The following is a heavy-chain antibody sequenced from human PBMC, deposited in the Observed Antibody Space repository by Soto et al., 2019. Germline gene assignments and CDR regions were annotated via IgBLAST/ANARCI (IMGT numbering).Heavy chain of an antibody. J-gene: IGHJ3*02. Sequence: ASVKVSCKASGYTFTSYYMHWVRQAPGQGLEWMGIINPSGGSTSYAQKFQGRVTMTRDTSTSTVYMELSSLRSEDPAVYYCARELLAFYDFWSGPYTHDAFDIWGQGTMVTVS. CDR2: INPSGGST. V-gene: IGHV1-46*03. CDR1: GYTFTSYY. CDR3: ARELLAFYDFWSGPYTHDAFDI. D-gene: IGHD3-3*01.